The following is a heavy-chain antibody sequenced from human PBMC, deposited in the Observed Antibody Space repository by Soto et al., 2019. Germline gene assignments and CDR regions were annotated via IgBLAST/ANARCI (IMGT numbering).Heavy chain of an antibody. J-gene: IGHJ3*02. CDR3: TTDCYDYIWGSYRPSAFDI. CDR2: IKSKTDGGTT. Sequence: GGSLRLSCAASGFTFSNAWMSWVRQAPGKGLEWVGRIKSKTDGGTTDYAAPVKGRFTISRDDSKNTLYLQMNSLKTEDTAVYYCTTDCYDYIWGSYRPSAFDIWGQGTMVTVSS. CDR1: GFTFSNAW. V-gene: IGHV3-15*01. D-gene: IGHD3-16*02.